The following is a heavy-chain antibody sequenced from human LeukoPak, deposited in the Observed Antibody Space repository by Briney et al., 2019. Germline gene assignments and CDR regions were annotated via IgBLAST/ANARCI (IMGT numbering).Heavy chain of an antibody. J-gene: IGHJ4*02. CDR2: ISSSSSTI. Sequence: PGGSLRLSCAASGFTFSSYSMNWVRQAPGKGLEWVSYISSSSSTIYYADSVKGRFTISRDNAKNSLYLQMNSLRAEDTAVYYCARDGGNDIVVVVAAEAFDYWGQGTLVTVSS. CDR3: ARDGGNDIVVVVAAEAFDY. CDR1: GFTFSSYS. V-gene: IGHV3-48*01. D-gene: IGHD2-15*01.